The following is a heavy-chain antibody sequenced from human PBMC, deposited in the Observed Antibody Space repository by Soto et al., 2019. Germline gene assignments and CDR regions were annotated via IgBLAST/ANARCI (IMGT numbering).Heavy chain of an antibody. CDR1: GFTVSSNY. CDR2: IYSGGSA. D-gene: IGHD5-18*01. CDR3: ARHGYSYGGGYFDY. J-gene: IGHJ4*02. Sequence: EVPLVESGGGLVQPGGSLRLSCAASGFTVSSNYMSWVRQAPGKGLEWVSVIYSGGSAYYADSVKGRFTISRDNSKNTLYLQMNSPRAEDTAVYYCARHGYSYGGGYFDYWGQGTLVTVSS. V-gene: IGHV3-66*04.